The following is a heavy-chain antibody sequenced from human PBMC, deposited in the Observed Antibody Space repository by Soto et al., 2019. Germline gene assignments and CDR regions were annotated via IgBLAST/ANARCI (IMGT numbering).Heavy chain of an antibody. CDR3: AKFTWESSGSGSYYIDN. CDR2: ISGSGGIT. D-gene: IGHD3-10*01. J-gene: IGHJ4*02. CDR1: GFTFSNYA. V-gene: IGHV3-23*01. Sequence: GGSLRLSCAASGFTFSNYAMSWVRQAPGKGLEWVSAISGSGGITYYADSVKGRFTVSRDKSKNTLYLQMNSLRAEDTAVYYCAKFTWESSGSGSYYIDNWGQGTLVNVS.